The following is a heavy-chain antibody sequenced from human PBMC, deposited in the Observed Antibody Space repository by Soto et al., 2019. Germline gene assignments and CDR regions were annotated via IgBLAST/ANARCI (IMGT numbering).Heavy chain of an antibody. Sequence: QVQLVQSGAEVKKPGASVKISCKASGYTFTNYYVQWVRQAPGQGLEWMGIINPSDSSATYAQKFRGRVTVTRDTSTSTVYMELSSLESEDTAVYYCARVQFGSGYRYAGDCWGQGTLVIVSS. CDR2: INPSDSSA. CDR3: ARVQFGSGYRYAGDC. CDR1: GYTFTNYY. D-gene: IGHD5-18*01. J-gene: IGHJ4*02. V-gene: IGHV1-46*01.